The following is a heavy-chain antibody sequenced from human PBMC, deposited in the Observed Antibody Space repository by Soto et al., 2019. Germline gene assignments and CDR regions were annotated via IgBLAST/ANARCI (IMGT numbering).Heavy chain of an antibody. Sequence: QVQLVQSGAEVKKPGASVKVSCKASGYTFTSYDINWVRQATGQGLEWMGWMNPNSGNTGYAQKFQGRVTMTRNTSISTAYMELSSLRSEDTAVYYCARAPYYDFWSGYFDWFDPWGQGTLVTVSS. D-gene: IGHD3-3*01. CDR3: ARAPYYDFWSGYFDWFDP. CDR1: GYTFTSYD. V-gene: IGHV1-8*01. J-gene: IGHJ5*02. CDR2: MNPNSGNT.